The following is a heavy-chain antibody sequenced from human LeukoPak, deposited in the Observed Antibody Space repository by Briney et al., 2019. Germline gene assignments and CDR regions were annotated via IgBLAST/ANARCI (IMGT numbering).Heavy chain of an antibody. Sequence: ASVKVSCKASGYTFTSYAIHWVRQAPGQRLEWMGWINAGNGNTKYSQEFQGRVTITRDTSASTAYMELSSLRSEDTGVYYCAREGGQWLPLDYWGQGTLVTVSS. CDR3: AREGGQWLPLDY. J-gene: IGHJ4*02. V-gene: IGHV1-3*01. D-gene: IGHD6-19*01. CDR1: GYTFTSYA. CDR2: INAGNGNT.